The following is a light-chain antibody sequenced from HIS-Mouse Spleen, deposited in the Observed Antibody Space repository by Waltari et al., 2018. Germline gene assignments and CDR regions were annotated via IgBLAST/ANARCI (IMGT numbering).Light chain of an antibody. V-gene: IGLV2-14*03. CDR2: DVS. CDR3: SSYTSSSTWV. J-gene: IGLJ3*02. Sequence: QSALTQPASVSGSPGQSITIPCTGTSSDVGGYNYVSWYQQHPGKAPKLMIYDVSKRPAGVSNRFSGSKSSNTASLTISGLQAEDEADYYCSSYTSSSTWVFGGGTKLTVL. CDR1: SSDVGGYNY.